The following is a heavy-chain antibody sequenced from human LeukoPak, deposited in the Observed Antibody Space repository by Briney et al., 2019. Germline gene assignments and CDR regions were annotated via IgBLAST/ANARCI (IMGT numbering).Heavy chain of an antibody. Sequence: ASVKVSCKASGDTFSSYSISWVRQAPGQGLEWMGGIIPIFGTANYAQKFQGRVTITADESTSTAYMELSSLRSEDTAVYYCAREVAMIDPPFLDYWGQGTLVTVSS. CDR2: IIPIFGTA. CDR3: AREVAMIDPPFLDY. D-gene: IGHD5-12*01. J-gene: IGHJ4*02. CDR1: GDTFSSYS. V-gene: IGHV1-69*13.